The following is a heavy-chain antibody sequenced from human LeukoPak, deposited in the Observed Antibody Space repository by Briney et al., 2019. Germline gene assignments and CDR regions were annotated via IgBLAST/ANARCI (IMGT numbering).Heavy chain of an antibody. CDR2: SSSSYI. D-gene: IGHD2-2*01. V-gene: IGHV3-21*01. J-gene: IGHJ4*02. Sequence: SSSSYIYYADSVKGRFTISRDNAKNSLYLQMNSLRAEDTAVYYCARDYCSSTSCYLPFDYWGQGTLVTVFS. CDR3: ARDYCSSTSCYLPFDY.